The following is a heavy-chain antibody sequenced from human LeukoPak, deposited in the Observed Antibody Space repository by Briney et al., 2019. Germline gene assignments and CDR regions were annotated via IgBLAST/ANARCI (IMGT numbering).Heavy chain of an antibody. CDR3: ARFSSSWYHYYYYKDV. CDR2: ISSSSSYI. V-gene: IGHV3-21*01. D-gene: IGHD6-13*01. Sequence: GGSLRLSCAASGFTVRSSYMSWVRQAPGKGLEWVSSISSSSSYIYYADSVKGRFTISRDNAKNSLYLQMNSLRAEDTAVYYCARFSSSWYHYYYYKDVWGKGTTVTISS. CDR1: GFTVRSSY. J-gene: IGHJ6*03.